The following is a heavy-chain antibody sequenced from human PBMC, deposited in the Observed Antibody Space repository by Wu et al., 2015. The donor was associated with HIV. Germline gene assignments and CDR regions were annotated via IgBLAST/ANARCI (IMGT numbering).Heavy chain of an antibody. CDR2: IIPIFGTA. CDR3: GAPRNIAAAATPGFDY. V-gene: IGHV1-69*05. Sequence: QVHLVQSGAEVEKPGSSVKVSCKASGGTFSSYAISWVRQAPGQGLEWMGGIIPIFGTANYAQKFQGRVTITTDESTSTAYMELSSLRSEDTAVYYCGAPRNIAAAATPGFDYWGQGTLVTVSS. J-gene: IGHJ4*02. CDR1: GGTFSSYA. D-gene: IGHD6-13*01.